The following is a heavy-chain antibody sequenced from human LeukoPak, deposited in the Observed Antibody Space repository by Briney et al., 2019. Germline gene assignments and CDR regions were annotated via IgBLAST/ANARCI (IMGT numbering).Heavy chain of an antibody. Sequence: GGSLRLSCEASGFSFSNYWMSWVRQAPGRGLEWVANINPDGSDRRYMDPVNGRFTISRDNAKNSLFLQMNGLRAEDTAVYYCARRGGSSSRRSPIDYWGQGTLVTVPS. V-gene: IGHV3-7*01. CDR1: GFSFSNYW. D-gene: IGHD6-6*01. CDR3: ARRGGSSSRRSPIDY. CDR2: INPDGSDR. J-gene: IGHJ4*02.